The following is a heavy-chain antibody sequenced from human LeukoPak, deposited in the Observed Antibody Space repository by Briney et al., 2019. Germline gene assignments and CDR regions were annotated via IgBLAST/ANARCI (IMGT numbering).Heavy chain of an antibody. D-gene: IGHD6-13*01. V-gene: IGHV3-7*01. J-gene: IGHJ4*02. CDR1: GFTFTSHW. CDR3: ARYRSGTLDC. CDR2: INLDGSEK. Sequence: GGSLRLSCAVSGFTFTSHWMGWVRQAPGKGLEWVANINLDGSEKYYVDSVKGRFSISRDNAKNSLYLQMDSLRAEDTAVYYCARYRSGTLDCWGQGTLVTVSS.